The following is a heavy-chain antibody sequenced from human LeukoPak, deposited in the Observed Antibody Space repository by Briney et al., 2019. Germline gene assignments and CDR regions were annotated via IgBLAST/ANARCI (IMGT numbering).Heavy chain of an antibody. V-gene: IGHV3-21*01. CDR1: GFTFSSYG. CDR2: ISSSSSYI. J-gene: IGHJ4*02. CDR3: ARDGSGFPGYFDY. D-gene: IGHD3-10*01. Sequence: GRSLRLSCAASGFTFSSYGMHWVRQAPGKGLEWVSSISSSSSYIYYADSVKGRFTISRDNAKNSLYLQMNSLRAEDTAVYYCARDGSGFPGYFDYWGQGTLVTVSS.